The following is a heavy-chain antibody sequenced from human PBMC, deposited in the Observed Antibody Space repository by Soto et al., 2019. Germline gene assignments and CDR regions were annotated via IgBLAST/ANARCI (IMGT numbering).Heavy chain of an antibody. V-gene: IGHV4-61*01. CDR1: GYSLRRVSY. CDR3: ARERVFEWELLRPRLDYYYGMDV. Sequence: AETRSLPWSFSGYSLRRVSYWGLIRTPPLKGLELIGYPYYSGSTNYNPSLKSRVTMSVDTSKNQFSLKLSSVTAADTAVYYCARERVFEWELLRPRLDYYYGMDVWGQGNTVNGS. CDR2: PYYSGST. J-gene: IGHJ6*02. D-gene: IGHD1-26*01.